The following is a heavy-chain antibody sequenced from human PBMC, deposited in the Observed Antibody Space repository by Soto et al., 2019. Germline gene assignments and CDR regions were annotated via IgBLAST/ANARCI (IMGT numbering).Heavy chain of an antibody. J-gene: IGHJ6*02. D-gene: IGHD5-12*01. V-gene: IGHV1-69*12. CDR1: GGIFSSYA. Sequence: QVQLVQSGAEVKKPGSSVKVSCKASGGIFSSYAISWVRQAPGQGLEWMGGIIPIFGTANYAQKFQGRVTLXAXEXXSTAYMELSSLRSEDTAVYYSARDGGGYSGYAFSHHYGMDVWGQGTTVTVSS. CDR2: IIPIFGTA. CDR3: ARDGGGYSGYAFSHHYGMDV.